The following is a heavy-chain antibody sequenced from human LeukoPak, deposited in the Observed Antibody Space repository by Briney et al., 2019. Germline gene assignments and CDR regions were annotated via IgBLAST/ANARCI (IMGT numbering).Heavy chain of an antibody. Sequence: GGSLRLSCAASGFTFDDYGMSWVRQAPGKGLEWVSGINWNGGNTGYADSVKGRFTISRDNAKNSLYLQMNSLRAEDTALYYCARDLNVAAAGTFDYWGQGTLVTVSS. CDR2: INWNGGNT. CDR1: GFTFDDYG. J-gene: IGHJ4*02. V-gene: IGHV3-20*04. CDR3: ARDLNVAAAGTFDY. D-gene: IGHD6-13*01.